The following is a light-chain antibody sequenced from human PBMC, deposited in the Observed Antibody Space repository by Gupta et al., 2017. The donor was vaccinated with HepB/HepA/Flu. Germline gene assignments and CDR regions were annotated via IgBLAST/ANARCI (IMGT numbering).Light chain of an antibody. Sequence: DIQMTQSPCSLSASVGDRVTITCRASQSISNYLNWYQQKPGKAPKLLIYAASSLQSGVPSRFSGSGSGTDFTLTISRLQPEDFANYYCQQSYSTPQTFGQGTKVEIK. CDR2: AAS. CDR1: QSISNY. V-gene: IGKV1-39*01. J-gene: IGKJ1*01. CDR3: QQSYSTPQT.